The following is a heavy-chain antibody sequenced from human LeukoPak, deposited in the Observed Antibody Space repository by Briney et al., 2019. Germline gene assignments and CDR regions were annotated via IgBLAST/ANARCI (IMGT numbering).Heavy chain of an antibody. J-gene: IGHJ4*02. V-gene: IGHV3-7*01. Sequence: GGSLRLSCVASGFSFSSYWMSWVRQTPGKGLEWVANIKQEGSARYYVDSVTGRFTVSRDNAMNSLYLQMNSLRVEDTAVYYCARDPGIAAAGTVGYFDSWGQGILVTVSS. CDR3: ARDPGIAAAGTVGYFDS. CDR2: IKQEGSAR. D-gene: IGHD6-13*01. CDR1: GFSFSSYW.